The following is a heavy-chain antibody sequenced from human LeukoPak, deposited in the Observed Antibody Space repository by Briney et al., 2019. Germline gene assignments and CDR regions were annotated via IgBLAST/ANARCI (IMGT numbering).Heavy chain of an antibody. J-gene: IGHJ4*02. CDR2: INPSGGST. CDR1: GYTLTSYY. Sequence: ASVKVSCKASGYTLTSYYMHWVRQAPGQGLEWMGIINPSGGSTSYAQKFQGRVTMTRDTSTSTVYMELSSLRSEDTAVYYCAAHEAIFGVVEYYFDYWGQGTLVTVSS. D-gene: IGHD3-3*01. CDR3: AAHEAIFGVVEYYFDY. V-gene: IGHV1-46*01.